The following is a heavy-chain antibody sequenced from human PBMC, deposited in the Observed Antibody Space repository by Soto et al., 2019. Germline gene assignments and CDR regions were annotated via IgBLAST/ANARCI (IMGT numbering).Heavy chain of an antibody. CDR3: AKDSVITMIVVAPPNAFDI. Sequence: EVQLLESGGGLVQPGGSLRLSCAASGFTFSSYAMSWVRQAPGKGLEWVSAISGSGGSTYYADSVKGRFTISRDNSKNTLYLRMNSLRAEDTAVYYCAKDSVITMIVVAPPNAFDIWGQGTMVTVSS. CDR1: GFTFSSYA. V-gene: IGHV3-23*01. J-gene: IGHJ3*02. CDR2: ISGSGGST. D-gene: IGHD3-22*01.